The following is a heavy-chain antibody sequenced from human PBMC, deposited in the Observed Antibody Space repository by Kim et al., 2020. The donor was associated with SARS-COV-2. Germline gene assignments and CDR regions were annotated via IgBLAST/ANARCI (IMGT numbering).Heavy chain of an antibody. V-gene: IGHV3-23*01. CDR1: GFTFSSYA. J-gene: IGHJ6*02. Sequence: GGSLRLSCAASGFTFSSYAMSWVRQAPGKGLEWVSVISGSGGNTYYADSVKGRFTISRDNSKNTLYLQMNSLRAEDTAVYYCANGPGVVGATYSYGMDVWGQGTTVTVSS. CDR3: ANGPGVVGATYSYGMDV. CDR2: ISGSGGNT. D-gene: IGHD1-26*01.